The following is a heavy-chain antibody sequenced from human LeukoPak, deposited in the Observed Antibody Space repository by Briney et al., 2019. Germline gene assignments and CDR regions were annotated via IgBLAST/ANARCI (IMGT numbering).Heavy chain of an antibody. V-gene: IGHV1-18*04. CDR3: ARVQRGITLIRGVSRGYFYYRDV. D-gene: IGHD3-10*01. CDR2: ISTYNGNT. J-gene: IGHJ6*03. Sequence: ASVKVSCKASGYTFTGYYMHWVRQAPGQGLEWMGWISTYNGNTNYAQKLQGRVTMTTDTSTSTDYMELRSLRSDDTAGYYCARVQRGITLIRGVSRGYFYYRDVWGKGTPVTIPS. CDR1: GYTFTGYY.